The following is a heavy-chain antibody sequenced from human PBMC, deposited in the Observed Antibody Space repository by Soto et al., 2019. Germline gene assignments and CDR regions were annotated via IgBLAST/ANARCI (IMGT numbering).Heavy chain of an antibody. Sequence: PTETLSLTCTVSGGSISSYYWSRIRQPPGKGLEWIGYIYYSGSTNYNPSLKSRVTISVDTSKNQFSLKLSSVTAADTAVYYCARGELGEDYWGQGTLVTVSS. CDR3: ARGELGEDY. V-gene: IGHV4-59*01. D-gene: IGHD7-27*01. J-gene: IGHJ4*02. CDR2: IYYSGST. CDR1: GGSISSYY.